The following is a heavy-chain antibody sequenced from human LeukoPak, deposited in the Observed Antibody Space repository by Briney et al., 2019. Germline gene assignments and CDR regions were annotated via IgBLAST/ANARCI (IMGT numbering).Heavy chain of an antibody. CDR2: VFYNGRT. Sequence: SETLSLTCTVSGGSLTGYYWSWIRQPPGKGLEWIGYVFYNGRTLYNPSLRSRVTMSADTSKNQFSLKLSSVTAVDTAVYYCARVPRSYYYYYYMDVWGKGTTVTVSS. CDR1: GGSLTGYY. J-gene: IGHJ6*03. CDR3: ARVPRSYYYYYYMDV. V-gene: IGHV4-59*01.